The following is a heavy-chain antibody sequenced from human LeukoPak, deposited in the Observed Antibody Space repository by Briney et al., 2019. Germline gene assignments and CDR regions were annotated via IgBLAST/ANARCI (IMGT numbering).Heavy chain of an antibody. CDR1: GFTFSSYS. CDR3: ASPYDSSGYDTAY. V-gene: IGHV3-48*01. Sequence: PGGSLRLSCAASGFTFSSYSMNWVRQAPGKGLEWVSYISSSSGTIYYADSVKGRFTISRDNAKNSLYLQMNSLRAEDTAVYYCASPYDSSGYDTAYWGQGTLVTVSS. D-gene: IGHD3-22*01. CDR2: ISSSSGTI. J-gene: IGHJ4*02.